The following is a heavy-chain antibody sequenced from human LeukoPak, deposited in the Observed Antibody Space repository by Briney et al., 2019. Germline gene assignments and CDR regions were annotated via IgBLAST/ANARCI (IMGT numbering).Heavy chain of an antibody. CDR2: ISYDGSNK. Sequence: GGSLRLSCAASGFTFSSYGMHWVRQAPGKGLEWVAVISYDGSNKYYADSVKGRFTISRDNSKNTLYLQMNSLRAEDTAVYYCAKRGYGDYASYDWYFDLWGRGTLVTVSS. V-gene: IGHV3-30*18. J-gene: IGHJ2*01. CDR1: GFTFSSYG. CDR3: AKRGYGDYASYDWYFDL. D-gene: IGHD4-17*01.